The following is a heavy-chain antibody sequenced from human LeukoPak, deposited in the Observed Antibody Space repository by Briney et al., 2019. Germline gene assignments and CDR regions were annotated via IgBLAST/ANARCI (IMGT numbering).Heavy chain of an antibody. D-gene: IGHD3-9*01. V-gene: IGHV3-11*01. CDR2: ISSSGSTI. CDR1: GFTFSDYY. J-gene: IGHJ4*02. Sequence: GGPLRLSCAASGFTFSDYYMSWIRQAPGKGLEWVSYISSSGSTIYYADSVKGRFTISRDNAKNSLYLQMNSLRAEDTAVYYCAREWNDILTGYYADYWGQGTLVTVSS. CDR3: AREWNDILTGYYADY.